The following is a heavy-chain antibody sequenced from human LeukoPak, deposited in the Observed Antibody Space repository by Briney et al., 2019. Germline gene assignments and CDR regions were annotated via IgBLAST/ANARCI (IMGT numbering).Heavy chain of an antibody. CDR3: ARANWGWYFDY. J-gene: IGHJ4*02. CDR2: IYHSGST. D-gene: IGHD7-27*01. CDR1: GYSISSGYY. Sequence: SETLSLTCTASGYSISSGYYWGWIRQPPGKGLEWIGSIYHSGSTYYNPSLKSRVTISVDTSKNQFSLKLSSVTAADTAVYYCARANWGWYFDYWGQGTLVTVSS. V-gene: IGHV4-38-2*02.